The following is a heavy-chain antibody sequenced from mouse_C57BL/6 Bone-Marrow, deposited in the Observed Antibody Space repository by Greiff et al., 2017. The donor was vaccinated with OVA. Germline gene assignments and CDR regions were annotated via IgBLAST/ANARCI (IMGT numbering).Heavy chain of an antibody. CDR1: GYTFTSYW. CDR2: IYPSDSET. Sequence: QVQLQQPGAELVRPGSSVKLSCKASGYTFTSYWMDWVKQRPGRGLEWIGNIYPSDSETHYNQKFKDKATLTVDKSSSTAYMQLSSLTSEASAVYYCARGTVEGMDYWGQGTSVTVSS. D-gene: IGHD1-1*01. J-gene: IGHJ4*01. V-gene: IGHV1-61*01. CDR3: ARGTVEGMDY.